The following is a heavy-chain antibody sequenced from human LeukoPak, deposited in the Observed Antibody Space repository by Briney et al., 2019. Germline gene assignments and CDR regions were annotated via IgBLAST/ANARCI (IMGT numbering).Heavy chain of an antibody. V-gene: IGHV1-18*01. D-gene: IGHD3-16*02. J-gene: IGHJ4*02. CDR1: GGTFSSYA. CDR3: ARGSRALRVWGSYRYPYFDY. CDR2: ISAYNGNT. Sequence: ASVKVSCKASGGTFSSYAISWVRQAPGQGLEWMGWISAYNGNTNYAQKLQGRVTMTTDTSTSTAYMELRSLRSDDTAVYYCARGSRALRVWGSYRYPYFDYWGQGTLVTVSS.